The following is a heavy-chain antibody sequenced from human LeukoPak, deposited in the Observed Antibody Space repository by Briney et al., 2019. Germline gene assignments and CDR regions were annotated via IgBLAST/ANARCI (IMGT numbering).Heavy chain of an antibody. CDR2: IYTSGST. J-gene: IGHJ3*02. D-gene: IGHD3-10*01. Sequence: SETLSLTCTVSGGSISSYYWSWIRQPAGKGLDWIGRIYTSGSTNYNPSLKSRVTMSVDTSKNPFSLKLSSVTAADTAVYYRARGRFTGWFGELLDAFDIWGQGTMVTVSS. CDR3: ARGRFTGWFGELLDAFDI. V-gene: IGHV4-4*07. CDR1: GGSISSYY.